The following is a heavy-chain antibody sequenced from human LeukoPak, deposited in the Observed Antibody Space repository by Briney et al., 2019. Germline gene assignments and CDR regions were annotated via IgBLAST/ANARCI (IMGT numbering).Heavy chain of an antibody. J-gene: IGHJ3*02. Sequence: ASVKVSCKASGGTFSSYAISWVRQAPGQGLEWMGGIIPIFGTANYAQKFQGRVTITANESTSTAYMELSSLRSEDTAVYYCAREYCSSTSCPDAFDIWGQGTMVTVSS. CDR1: GGTFSSYA. V-gene: IGHV1-69*01. D-gene: IGHD2-2*01. CDR2: IIPIFGTA. CDR3: AREYCSSTSCPDAFDI.